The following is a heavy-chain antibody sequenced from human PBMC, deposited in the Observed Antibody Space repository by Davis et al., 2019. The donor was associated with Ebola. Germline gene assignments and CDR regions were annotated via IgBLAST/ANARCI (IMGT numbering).Heavy chain of an antibody. Sequence: PGGSLRLSCAASGFTFSSYGMHWVRQAPGKGLEWVSYISSSSSTIYYADSVKGRFTISRDNAKNSLYLQMNSLRDEDAAVYYCAREEWYYGSGSYYSPYYFDYWGQGTLVTVSS. CDR3: AREEWYYGSGSYYSPYYFDY. V-gene: IGHV3-48*02. D-gene: IGHD3-10*01. J-gene: IGHJ4*02. CDR2: ISSSSSTI. CDR1: GFTFSSYG.